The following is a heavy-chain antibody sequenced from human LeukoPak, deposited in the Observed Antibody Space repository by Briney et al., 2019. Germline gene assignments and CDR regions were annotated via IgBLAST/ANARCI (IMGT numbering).Heavy chain of an antibody. CDR2: IYYSGST. CDR3: ARSELFGDGDY. D-gene: IGHD3-10*02. V-gene: IGHV4-59*01. CDR1: GGSISSYY. Sequence: SETLSLTCTVSGGSISSYYWSWIRQPPGKGLEWIGYIYYSGSTNYNPSLKSRVTISVDTSKNQFSLKLSSVTAADTAVYYCARSELFGDGDYWGQGTLVTVSS. J-gene: IGHJ4*02.